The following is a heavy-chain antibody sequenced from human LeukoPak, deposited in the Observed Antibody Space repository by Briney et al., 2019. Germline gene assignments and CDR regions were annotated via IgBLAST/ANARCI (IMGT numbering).Heavy chain of an antibody. CDR2: ISAYNGNT. V-gene: IGHV1-18*01. J-gene: IGHJ3*02. D-gene: IGHD2-15*01. Sequence: ASVKVSCKASGYTFTSYGISWVRQAPGQGLEWMGWISAYNGNTNYAQKLQGRVTMTTDTSTSTAYMELRSLRSDDTAVYYCAREGLGPPRWDIVVVVAAQGAFDIWGQGTMVTASS. CDR3: AREGLGPPRWDIVVVVAAQGAFDI. CDR1: GYTFTSYG.